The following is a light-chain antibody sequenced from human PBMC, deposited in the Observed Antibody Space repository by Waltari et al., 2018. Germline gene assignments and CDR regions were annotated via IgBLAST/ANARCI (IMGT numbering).Light chain of an antibody. Sequence: EIVLTQSPATLSLSPGERATPSCEASQSVSNYLAWYQQKRGQTPRLLIYDASNRATGIPARFRGSGSGTDFTLTISGLEPEDSAVYYCQLRYSWPPKFTFGPGTKVEIK. CDR1: QSVSNY. CDR2: DAS. CDR3: QLRYSWPPKFT. V-gene: IGKV3-11*01. J-gene: IGKJ3*01.